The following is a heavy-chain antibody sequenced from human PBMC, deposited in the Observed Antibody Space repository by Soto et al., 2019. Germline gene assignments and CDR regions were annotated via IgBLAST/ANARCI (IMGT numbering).Heavy chain of an antibody. CDR2: IDWDDDK. V-gene: IGHV2-70*04. Sequence: SGPTLVNPTQTLTLTCTFSGFSLSTSGMLVSWIRQPPGKALEWLARIDWDDDKFYSTSLKTRLTISKDTSKNQVVLTMTNMDPVDTATYYCARFSHGSGSYYFDYWGQGTLVTVSS. CDR3: ARFSHGSGSYYFDY. D-gene: IGHD3-10*01. J-gene: IGHJ4*02. CDR1: GFSLSTSGML.